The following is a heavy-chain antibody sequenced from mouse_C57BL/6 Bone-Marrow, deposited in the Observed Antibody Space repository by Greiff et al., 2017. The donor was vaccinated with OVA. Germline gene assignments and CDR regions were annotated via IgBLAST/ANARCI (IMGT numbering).Heavy chain of an antibody. D-gene: IGHD1-1*01. Sequence: EVNVVESGGGLVQPGGSMKLSCVASGFTFSNYWMNWVRQSPEKGLEWVAQIRLKSDNYATHYAESVKGRFTISRDDSKSSVYLQMNNLRAEDTGIYYCTGYGSSYWYFDVWGTGTTVTVSS. CDR1: GFTFSNYW. J-gene: IGHJ1*03. V-gene: IGHV6-3*01. CDR3: TGYGSSYWYFDV. CDR2: IRLKSDNYAT.